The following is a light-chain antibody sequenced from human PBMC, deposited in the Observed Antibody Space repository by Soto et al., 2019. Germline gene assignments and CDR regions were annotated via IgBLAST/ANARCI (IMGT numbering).Light chain of an antibody. Sequence: DIQMTQSPSSLSASVGDRVSLTCRAGQNVGSFVNWYQQKPGKAPRLLIYATSNLQSGVTSRISGSGSGTEFTLTISSLQPEDFAVYYCQKYNNWPPEYTFGQGTKLEIK. V-gene: IGKV1-39*01. CDR1: QNVGSF. J-gene: IGKJ2*01. CDR2: ATS. CDR3: QKYNNWPPEYT.